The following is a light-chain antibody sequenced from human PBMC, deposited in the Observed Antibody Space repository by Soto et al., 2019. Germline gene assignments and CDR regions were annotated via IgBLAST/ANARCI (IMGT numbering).Light chain of an antibody. Sequence: EVVMSQSPATLSVSPGERVTLSCRASESVHSNLAWYHQKPGQGPSLLIYYASTRATGVPDRFTGSGSGTEFPLTISSLQSEDFGVYHCQHYSNWPPTFGPGTKLEIK. CDR1: ESVHSN. CDR2: YAS. V-gene: IGKV3-15*01. CDR3: QHYSNWPPT. J-gene: IGKJ3*01.